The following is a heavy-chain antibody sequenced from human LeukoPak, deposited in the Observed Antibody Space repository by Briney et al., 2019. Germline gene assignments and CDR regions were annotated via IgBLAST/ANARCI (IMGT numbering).Heavy chain of an antibody. CDR3: AAGLDSHLGY. CDR1: GYTFTSYD. J-gene: IGHJ4*02. V-gene: IGHV1-8*01. CDR2: MSPNSGDT. Sequence: ASVKVSCKASGYTFTSYDFNWVRQATGQRPEWMGWMSPNSGDTGYAQKFQDRVTMTRNTSISTAYMELSSLRSDDTAVYYCAAGLDSHLGYWGQGTLVTVSS. D-gene: IGHD2-15*01.